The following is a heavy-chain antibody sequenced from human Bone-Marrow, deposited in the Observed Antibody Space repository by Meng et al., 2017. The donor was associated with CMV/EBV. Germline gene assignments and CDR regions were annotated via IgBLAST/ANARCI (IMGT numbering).Heavy chain of an antibody. Sequence: GESLKISCAASGFTFSTQTMSWVRQAPGKGLEWVSAISYSGTTTYYADSVKGRFTVSRDNSKNTLYLQMNSLRADDTAVYYCVKGGLSTLPRAFDIWGQGTRVTVSS. CDR3: VKGGLSTLPRAFDI. J-gene: IGHJ3*02. CDR1: GFTFSTQT. CDR2: ISYSGTTT. V-gene: IGHV3-23*01. D-gene: IGHD2/OR15-2a*01.